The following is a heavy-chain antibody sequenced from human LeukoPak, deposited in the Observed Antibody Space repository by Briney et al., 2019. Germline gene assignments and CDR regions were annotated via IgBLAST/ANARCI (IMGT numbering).Heavy chain of an antibody. Sequence: GGSLRLSCAASGFTFSNYAMSWVRQAPGKGLEWVSGISGSGGSTYYADSVRGRFTISRDNSKNTLFLQVNSLRADDTAVYYCAKGPNSAATGYLNWFDPWGQGTLVTVSS. CDR2: ISGSGGST. CDR1: GFTFSNYA. V-gene: IGHV3-23*01. CDR3: AKGPNSAATGYLNWFDP. D-gene: IGHD2-15*01. J-gene: IGHJ5*02.